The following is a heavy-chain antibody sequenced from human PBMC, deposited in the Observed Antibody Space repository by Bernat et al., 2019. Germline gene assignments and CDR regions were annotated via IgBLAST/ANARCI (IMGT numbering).Heavy chain of an antibody. D-gene: IGHD4-17*01. J-gene: IGHJ4*02. CDR1: GFTFSSYA. Sequence: QVQLVESGGGVVQPGRSLRLSCAASGFTFSSYAMHWVRQAPGKGLEWVAVISYDGSNKYYADSVKGRFTISRDNSKNTLYLQMNSLRAEDTAVYYCARVFGVTTLNPDYWGQGTLVTVSS. CDR3: ARVFGVTTLNPDY. V-gene: IGHV3-30-3*01. CDR2: ISYDGSNK.